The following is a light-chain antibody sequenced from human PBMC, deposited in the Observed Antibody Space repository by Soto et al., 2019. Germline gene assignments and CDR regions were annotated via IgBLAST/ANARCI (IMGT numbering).Light chain of an antibody. J-gene: IGKJ1*01. CDR3: QHYNSYSEA. V-gene: IGKV1-5*01. Sequence: DIQMTQSPSTLSASVGDRVTITCRASHSISSWLAWYQQKPGKAPKLLIYDVSSLESGVPSRFSGSGSGTEFTLTISSLQPDDFATYYCQHYNSYSEAFGQGTKVDIK. CDR2: DVS. CDR1: HSISSW.